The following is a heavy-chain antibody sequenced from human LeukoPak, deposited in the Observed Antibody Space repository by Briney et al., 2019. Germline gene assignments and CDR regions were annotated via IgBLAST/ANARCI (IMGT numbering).Heavy chain of an antibody. CDR1: GGSISSYY. CDR3: ARGFFWSGRLDI. V-gene: IGHV4-59*01. CDR2: IYYSGST. D-gene: IGHD3-3*01. Sequence: SETLSLTCTVSGGSISSYYWSWIRQPPGKGLEWIGYIYYSGSTNYNPSLKSRVTISVDTSKNQFSLKLSSVTAADTAVYYCARGFFWSGRLDIWGQGTMVTVSS. J-gene: IGHJ3*02.